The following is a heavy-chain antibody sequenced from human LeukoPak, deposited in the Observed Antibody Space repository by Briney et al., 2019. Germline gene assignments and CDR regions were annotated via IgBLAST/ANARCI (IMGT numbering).Heavy chain of an antibody. Sequence: ASVKVSCKASGYTFTSYGISWVRQAPGQGLEWMGWISAYNGNTNYAQKLQGRVTMTTDTSTSTAYMELRSLRSDDTAVYYCARMYSSGWYSYYGMDVWGQGTTVTVSS. V-gene: IGHV1-18*01. D-gene: IGHD6-19*01. CDR1: GYTFTSYG. J-gene: IGHJ6*02. CDR3: ARMYSSGWYSYYGMDV. CDR2: ISAYNGNT.